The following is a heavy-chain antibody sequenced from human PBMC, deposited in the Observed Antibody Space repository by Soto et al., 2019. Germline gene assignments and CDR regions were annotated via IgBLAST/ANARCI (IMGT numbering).Heavy chain of an antibody. CDR3: TTVSYSSMIVIRFLY. CDR2: IKSKTAGGTT. CDR1: GFTFSNAW. V-gene: IGHV3-15*07. Sequence: GGSLRLSCAASGFTFSNAWINWVRQAPGKGLEWVGRIKSKTAGGTTDFAAPVKGRFAIPRDDSKNMVYLQMNSLKTEDTALYYCTTVSYSSMIVIRFLYSCPGTLVTVS. J-gene: IGHJ4*01. D-gene: IGHD3-22*01.